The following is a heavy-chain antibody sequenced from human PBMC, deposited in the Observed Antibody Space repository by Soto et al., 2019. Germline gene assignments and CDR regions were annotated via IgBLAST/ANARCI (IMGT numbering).Heavy chain of an antibody. CDR1: RGPIRSGSYY. V-gene: IGHV4-39*07. J-gene: IGHJ3*02. CDR3: ARFNSGSYYEALDI. Sequence: SDTLSLTCSIIRGPIRSGSYYWAWVRQSRERGLEWLGSSSYIGTTYYNPSIKSRVNISVDKSKNQFSLKLSSVTAADTAVYYCARFNSGSYYEALDIWGQGTMVT. CDR2: SSYIGTT. D-gene: IGHD1-26*01.